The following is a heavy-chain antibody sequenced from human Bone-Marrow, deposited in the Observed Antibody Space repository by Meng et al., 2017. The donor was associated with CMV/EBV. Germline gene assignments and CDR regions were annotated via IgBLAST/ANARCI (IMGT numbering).Heavy chain of an antibody. CDR2: IKRKPDGGTV. CDR3: TKTDVLSGYYHYFDY. J-gene: IGHJ4*02. V-gene: IGHV3-15*01. Sequence: FSFSDAWMAWVRQAPGKGLEWVGRIKRKPDGGTVDYAAPVKGRFTISRDDSKNTVYLQMNSLKTEDTAMYYCTKTDVLSGYYHYFDYWGQGTLVTVSS. D-gene: IGHD3-3*01. CDR1: FSFSDAW.